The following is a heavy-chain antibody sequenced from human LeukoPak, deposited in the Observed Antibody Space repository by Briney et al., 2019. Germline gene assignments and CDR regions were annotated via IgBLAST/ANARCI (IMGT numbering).Heavy chain of an antibody. CDR3: ASHGGGNVNTAMVTDY. CDR1: GFTFSSYS. V-gene: IGHV3-21*01. J-gene: IGHJ4*02. D-gene: IGHD5-18*01. CDR2: LRSSRSYI. Sequence: PGGSLRLSCAASGFTFSSYSMNWVRQAPGKGLEWVSSLRSSRSYIYYADSVKGRFTISRDNAKNSLYLQMNSLRAKATAVYYCASHGGGNVNTAMVTDYWGQGTLVTVSS.